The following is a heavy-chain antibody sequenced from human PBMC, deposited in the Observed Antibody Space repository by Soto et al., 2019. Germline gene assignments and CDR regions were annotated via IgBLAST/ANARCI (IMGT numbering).Heavy chain of an antibody. CDR1: GFTFGDYA. V-gene: IGHV3-49*03. CDR2: IRSKAYGGTT. J-gene: IGHJ5*02. D-gene: IGHD2-2*01. CDR3: TRDDCSSTSCYEFDP. Sequence: GGSLRLSCTASGFTFGDYAMSWFRQAPGKGLKWVGFIRSKAYGGTTEYAASVKGRFTISRDDSKSIAYLQMNSLKTEDTAVYYCTRDDCSSTSCYEFDPWGQGTLVTVSS.